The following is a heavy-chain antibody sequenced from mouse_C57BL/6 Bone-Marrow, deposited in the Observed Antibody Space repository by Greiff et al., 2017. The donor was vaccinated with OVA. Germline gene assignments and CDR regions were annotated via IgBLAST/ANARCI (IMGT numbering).Heavy chain of an antibody. V-gene: IGHV1-55*01. CDR2: IYPGSGST. CDR1: GYTFTSYW. D-gene: IGHD1-1*01. Sequence: VQLQQPGAELVKPGASVKMSCKASGYTFTSYWITWVKQRPGQGLEWIGDIYPGSGSTNYTETFKSQATLTVDTSSSTAYMQHSSLTSEESAVYYGARYTTVVATRWYIDVWGKGTTVTVSS. CDR3: ARYTTVVATRWYIDV. J-gene: IGHJ1*03.